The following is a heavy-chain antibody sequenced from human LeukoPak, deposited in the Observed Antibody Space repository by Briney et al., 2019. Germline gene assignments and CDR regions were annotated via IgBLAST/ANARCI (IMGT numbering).Heavy chain of an antibody. D-gene: IGHD3-10*01. V-gene: IGHV4-59*12. CDR3: ARGDYGSGSYFDY. CDR1: GGSISSYY. CDR2: IYYSGST. Sequence: SETLSLTCTVSGGSISSYYWSWIRQPPGKGLEWIGYIYYSGSTNYNPSLKSRVTISVDTSKNQFSLKLSSVTAADTAVHYCARGDYGSGSYFDYWGQGTLVTVSS. J-gene: IGHJ4*02.